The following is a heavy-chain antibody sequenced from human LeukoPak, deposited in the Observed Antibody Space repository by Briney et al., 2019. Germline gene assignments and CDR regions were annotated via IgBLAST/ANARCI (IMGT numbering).Heavy chain of an antibody. CDR1: GFTFCSYG. CDR2: ISYDGSNK. Sequence: GGSLRRSCAASGFTFCSYGMHWVRQAPGKGLEWVAVISYDGSNKYYADSVKGRFTISRDNSKNTLYLQMNSLRAEDTAVYYCAKGSDYGSGSYSDYWGQGTLVTVSS. CDR3: AKGSDYGSGSYSDY. D-gene: IGHD3-10*01. J-gene: IGHJ4*02. V-gene: IGHV3-30*18.